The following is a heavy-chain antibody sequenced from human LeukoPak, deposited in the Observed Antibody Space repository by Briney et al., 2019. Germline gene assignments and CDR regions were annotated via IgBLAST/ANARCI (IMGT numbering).Heavy chain of an antibody. D-gene: IGHD2-15*01. V-gene: IGHV4-4*07. Sequence: PSETLSLTCTVSSGSISNYFWTWIRQPAGKGLEWIGRIYSSGSTNYNPSLKNRLTMSVDTSKNQFSLKLSSVTAADTAVYYCTRSYCRGGSCQLGFDYWGQGTLVTVSS. CDR1: SGSISNYF. CDR2: IYSSGST. CDR3: TRSYCRGGSCQLGFDY. J-gene: IGHJ4*02.